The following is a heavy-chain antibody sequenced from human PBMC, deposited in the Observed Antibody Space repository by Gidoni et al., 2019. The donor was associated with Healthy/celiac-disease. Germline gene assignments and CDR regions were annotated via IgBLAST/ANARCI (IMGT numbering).Heavy chain of an antibody. D-gene: IGHD6-19*01. Sequence: QVQLVQSGAEVKKPGASVTVSCKASGYTFTSYDINWVRQATGQGLEWMGWMNPNSGNTGYAQKFQGRVTMTRNTSISTAYMELSSLRSEDTAVYYCAILTGYSSGWYYYYYYGMDVWGQGTTVTVSS. CDR3: AILTGYSSGWYYYYYYGMDV. CDR2: MNPNSGNT. J-gene: IGHJ6*02. V-gene: IGHV1-8*01. CDR1: GYTFTSYD.